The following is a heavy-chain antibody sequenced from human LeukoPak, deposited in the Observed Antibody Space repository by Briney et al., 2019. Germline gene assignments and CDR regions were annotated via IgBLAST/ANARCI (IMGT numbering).Heavy chain of an antibody. CDR1: GGSISSGAYY. V-gene: IGHV4-31*03. J-gene: IGHJ5*02. D-gene: IGHD6-6*01. Sequence: SETLSLTCTVSGGSISSGAYYWSWIRQHPGKGLEWIGYIYYSGTTYYSPSLKSRVTISVDTSKNQFSLKLSSVTAADTAVYYCAREYSSSQGWFDPWGQGTLVTVSS. CDR2: IYYSGTT. CDR3: AREYSSSQGWFDP.